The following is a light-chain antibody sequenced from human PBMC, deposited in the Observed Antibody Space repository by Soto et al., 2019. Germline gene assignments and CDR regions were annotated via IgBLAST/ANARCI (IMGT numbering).Light chain of an antibody. J-gene: IGKJ5*01. V-gene: IGKV1-39*01. CDR1: ESISRH. Sequence: DIQMTQSPSSLSASVGDRVTITCRASESISRHLNWYQQKPGKAPKLLIYAASSLQNGVPSRFSGCGSGTDFTLTISNLQPEDFATYYCQHSYSTLSFTFGQGTRLEMK. CDR2: AAS. CDR3: QHSYSTLSFT.